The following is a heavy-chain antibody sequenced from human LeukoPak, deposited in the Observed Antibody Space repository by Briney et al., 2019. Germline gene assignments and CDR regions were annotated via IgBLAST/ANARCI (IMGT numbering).Heavy chain of an antibody. J-gene: IGHJ5*02. Sequence: GESLKISCKSSGYSFTSYWIAWVRQMPGKGLEWMGILYPGDSDTRYSPSFQGQVTISADRSITTAYLQWSSLKASDTAMYYCARRRRSSENWFDPWGQGTLVTVSS. CDR2: LYPGDSDT. V-gene: IGHV5-51*01. CDR1: GYSFTSYW. CDR3: ARRRRSSENWFDP. D-gene: IGHD6-19*01.